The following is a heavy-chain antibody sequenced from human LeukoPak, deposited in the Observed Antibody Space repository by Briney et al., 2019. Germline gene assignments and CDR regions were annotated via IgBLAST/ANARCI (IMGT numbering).Heavy chain of an antibody. CDR1: GGSISSYY. CDR3: ARYHSGYDDY. D-gene: IGHD5-12*01. V-gene: IGHV4-59*12. Sequence: SETLSLTCTVSGGSISSYYWSWIRQPPGKGLEWIGSIYYSGNTYYNPSLKSRVTISTDTSKNQFSLKLSSVTAADTALYYCARYHSGYDDYWGQGTRVTVSS. J-gene: IGHJ4*02. CDR2: IYYSGNT.